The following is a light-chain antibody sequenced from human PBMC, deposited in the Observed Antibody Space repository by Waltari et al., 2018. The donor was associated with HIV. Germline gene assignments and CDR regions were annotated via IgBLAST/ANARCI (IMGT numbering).Light chain of an antibody. J-gene: IGKJ2*01. CDR3: QQRSTWYT. Sequence: EIVLTQSPATLSLSPGDRATLSCRASQSVDTYLAWYQQKPGQAPRRLIYDASNRAAGVPARFSGSGSGTDFTLTISSLEPEDSAVYYCQQRSTWYTFGQGTKLEIK. CDR2: DAS. CDR1: QSVDTY. V-gene: IGKV3-11*01.